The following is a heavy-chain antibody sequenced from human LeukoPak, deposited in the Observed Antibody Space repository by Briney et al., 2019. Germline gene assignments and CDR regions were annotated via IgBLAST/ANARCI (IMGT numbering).Heavy chain of an antibody. D-gene: IGHD2-15*01. CDR1: GYSIRSGYY. CDR3: ARHPSHGVAPFDY. V-gene: IGHV4-38-2*01. Sequence: PSETLSLTCAVSGYSIRSGYYWGWIRQPPGKGLEWIGRIYLDGNTNYNPSLKSRVTISLDKSKNQFSLKLTSVTATDTAVYCCARHPSHGVAPFDYWGQGTLVTVSS. J-gene: IGHJ4*02. CDR2: IYLDGNT.